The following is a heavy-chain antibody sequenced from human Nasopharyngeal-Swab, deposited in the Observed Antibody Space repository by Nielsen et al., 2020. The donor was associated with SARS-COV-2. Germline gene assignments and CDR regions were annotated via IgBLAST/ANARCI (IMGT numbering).Heavy chain of an antibody. D-gene: IGHD6-13*01. CDR1: GFTFSTYW. J-gene: IGHJ4*02. Sequence: GGSLRLSCAASGFTFSTYWMSWVRQTPGKGLEWLANIKPDGSYIKYADSVKGRFTISRDNARNSVYLQLNSLRAEDTALYHCATWKGSNWFDYWGQGTLVTVSS. CDR2: IKPDGSYI. CDR3: ATWKGSNWFDY. V-gene: IGHV3-7*01.